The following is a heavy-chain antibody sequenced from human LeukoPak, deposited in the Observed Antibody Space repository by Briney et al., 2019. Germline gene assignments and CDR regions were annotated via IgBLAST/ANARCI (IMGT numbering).Heavy chain of an antibody. CDR3: ARDYYDSSARGIFDY. J-gene: IGHJ4*02. CDR1: GYTFTAFY. D-gene: IGHD3-22*01. CDR2: INPNSGAT. Sequence: ASVKVSCKASGYTFTAFYMHWVRQAPGQGLEWMGWINPNSGATNYAQKFQGRVTMTRDTSISTAYMELSRLRSDDTAVYYCARDYYDSSARGIFDYWGQGTLVTVSS. V-gene: IGHV1-2*02.